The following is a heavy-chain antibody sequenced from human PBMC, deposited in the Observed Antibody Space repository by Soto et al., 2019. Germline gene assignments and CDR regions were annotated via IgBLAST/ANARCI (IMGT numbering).Heavy chain of an antibody. CDR2: INHSGGT. CDR1: GGSFSGYY. CDR3: ARGLRGVIVATVHNWFDP. V-gene: IGHV4-34*01. J-gene: IGHJ5*02. Sequence: QVQLQQWGAGLLKPSETLSLTCAVYGGSFSGYYWSWIRQPPGKGLEWIGEINHSGGTNYNPSLKRRVTISVDTSKNQFSLKLSSVTAADTAVYYCARGLRGVIVATVHNWFDPWGQGTLVTVSS. D-gene: IGHD5-12*01.